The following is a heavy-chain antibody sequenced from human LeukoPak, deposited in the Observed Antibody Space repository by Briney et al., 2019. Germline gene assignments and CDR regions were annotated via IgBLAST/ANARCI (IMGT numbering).Heavy chain of an antibody. CDR3: ARGPALFRYFDWLLLPAYYFYY. V-gene: IGHV1-8*03. CDR2: MNPNSGNT. CDR1: GYTFASYD. D-gene: IGHD3-9*01. Sequence: EASVKVSCKASGYTFASYDINWVRQATGQGLEGMGWMNPNSGNTRYAQKFQGRVTITRNTSISTAYMELSSLRSEDTAVYYCARGPALFRYFDWLLLPAYYFYYWGQGTLVTVSS. J-gene: IGHJ4*02.